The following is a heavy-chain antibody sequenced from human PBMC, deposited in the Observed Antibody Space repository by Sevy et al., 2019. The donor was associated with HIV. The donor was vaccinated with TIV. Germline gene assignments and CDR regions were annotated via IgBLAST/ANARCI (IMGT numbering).Heavy chain of an antibody. CDR3: AITYYDFLTGYYNDY. CDR2: ISVYNGHT. D-gene: IGHD3-9*01. J-gene: IGHJ4*02. Sequence: ASVKVSCKASGYTFTSYGINWVRQAPGQGLEGMGWISVYNGHTNYAQNLQGRVTMTTDTSTRTVYMELRSLRSDDTAVYYCAITYYDFLTGYYNDYWGQGSLVTVSS. CDR1: GYTFTSYG. V-gene: IGHV1-18*04.